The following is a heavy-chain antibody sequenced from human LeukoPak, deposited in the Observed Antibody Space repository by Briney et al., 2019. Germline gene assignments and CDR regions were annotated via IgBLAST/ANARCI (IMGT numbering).Heavy chain of an antibody. CDR1: GFTFNNAW. CDR3: TPDWRSVTDRTLYGMDV. D-gene: IGHD2-21*02. J-gene: IGHJ6*02. V-gene: IGHV3-15*01. Sequence: GGSLRLSCAASGFTFNNAWMSWVRQASGQGLEWVGRITSEIDGATTDYAAPVKGRFTISRDDSKNTLFLQMNSLRTEDTGVYYCTPDWRSVTDRTLYGMDVWGQGTTVPVSS. CDR2: ITSEIDGATT.